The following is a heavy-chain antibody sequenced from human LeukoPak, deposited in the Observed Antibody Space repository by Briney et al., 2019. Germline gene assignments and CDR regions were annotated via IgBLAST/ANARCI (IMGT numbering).Heavy chain of an antibody. J-gene: IGHJ4*02. Sequence: PGGSLRLSCAASGFTFSSYAMHWVRQAPGKGLEWVAVISYDGSNKYYADSVKGRFTISRDNSKNTLYLQMNSLRAEDTAVYYCARGYQMATISAHFDYWGQGTLVTVSS. V-gene: IGHV3-30*04. CDR1: GFTFSSYA. D-gene: IGHD5-24*01. CDR3: ARGYQMATISAHFDY. CDR2: ISYDGSNK.